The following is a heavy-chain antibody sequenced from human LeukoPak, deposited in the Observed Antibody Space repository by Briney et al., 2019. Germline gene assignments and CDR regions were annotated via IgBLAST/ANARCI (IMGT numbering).Heavy chain of an antibody. Sequence: AETLSLTCTVSGGSISSSSYYWGWIRQPPGKGLEWIGSIYYSGSTYYNPSLKSRVTISVDTSKNQFSLKLSSVTAADTAVYYCASTTRFRGAAAGYYYYYGMDVWGQGTTVTVSS. CDR1: GGSISSSSYY. CDR2: IYYSGST. J-gene: IGHJ6*02. CDR3: ASTTRFRGAAAGYYYYYGMDV. V-gene: IGHV4-39*01. D-gene: IGHD6-13*01.